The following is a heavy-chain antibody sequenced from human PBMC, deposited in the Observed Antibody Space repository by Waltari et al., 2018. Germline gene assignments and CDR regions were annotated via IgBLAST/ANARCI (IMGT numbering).Heavy chain of an antibody. V-gene: IGHV3-30*02. CDR1: GVILSRQD. J-gene: IGHJ4*02. D-gene: IGHD3-16*02. CDR3: ATQASISSPSF. CDR2: IRFDGGQK. Sequence: QVQLVESGGGVVLPGGALRLSCQASGVILSRQDMTWVRQAPGMGLEWVSLIRFDGGQKFYADTVKGRFTVSRDNSRDTLYLHMESLRSGDTATYFCATQASISSPSFWGRGTLVTVSS.